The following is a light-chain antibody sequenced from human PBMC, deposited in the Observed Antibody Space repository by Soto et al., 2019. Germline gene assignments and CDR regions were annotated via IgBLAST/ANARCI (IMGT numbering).Light chain of an antibody. CDR3: YSYARGISV. CDR1: SSDVGTYNL. J-gene: IGLJ1*01. CDR2: DVT. Sequence: QSALTQPASASGSPGQSITISCTGTSSDVGTYNLVSWYQQHPGNVPKLIIFDVTKRPSGVSNRFSGSKSGNTASLTISGLQAEDEATYSCYSYARGISVFGTGTKVTDL. V-gene: IGLV2-23*02.